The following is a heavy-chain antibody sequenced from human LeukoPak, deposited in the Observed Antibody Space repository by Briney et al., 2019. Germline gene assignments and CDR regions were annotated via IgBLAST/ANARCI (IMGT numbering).Heavy chain of an antibody. Sequence: GESLKISCKGSGYSFNSYWIGWVRQMPGKGLEWMGIIYPDDSDTRYSPSFQGQVTISADKSISTAYLQWSTLRASDTAIYYCARHSYDSSDFHYVDVWGKGTTVTISS. J-gene: IGHJ6*03. V-gene: IGHV5-51*01. CDR3: ARHSYDSSDFHYVDV. D-gene: IGHD3-22*01. CDR1: GYSFNSYW. CDR2: IYPDDSDT.